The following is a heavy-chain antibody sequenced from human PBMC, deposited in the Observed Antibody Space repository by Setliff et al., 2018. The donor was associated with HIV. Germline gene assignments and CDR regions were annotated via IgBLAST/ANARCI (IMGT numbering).Heavy chain of an antibody. Sequence: ASVKVSCKASGYSFTDYYIHWVRQAPGQGLEWLGIIDPNGGATKYAQKFQGRVTMTRDTSISTAYMELSRLRSDDTAVYYCARGDYYDTGGMDVWGQGTTVTVSS. D-gene: IGHD3-22*01. CDR1: GYSFTDYY. CDR2: IDPNGGAT. J-gene: IGHJ6*02. CDR3: ARGDYYDTGGMDV. V-gene: IGHV1-2*02.